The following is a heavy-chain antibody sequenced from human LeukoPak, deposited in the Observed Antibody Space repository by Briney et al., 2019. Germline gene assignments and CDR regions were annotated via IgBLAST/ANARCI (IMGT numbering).Heavy chain of an antibody. CDR1: GGTFSSYA. D-gene: IGHD1-26*01. CDR2: IIPIFGTA. V-gene: IGHV1-69*13. CDR3: AREGAQTPYYFDY. J-gene: IGHJ4*02. Sequence: SVKVSCKASGGTFSSYAISWVRQAPGQGLEWLGGIIPIFGTANYAQKFQGRVTITADESTSTAYMELSSLRSEDTAVYYCAREGAQTPYYFDYWGQGTLVTVSS.